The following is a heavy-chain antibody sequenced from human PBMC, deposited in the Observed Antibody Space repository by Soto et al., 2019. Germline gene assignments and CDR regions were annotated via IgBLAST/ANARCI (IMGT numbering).Heavy chain of an antibody. V-gene: IGHV4-4*02. J-gene: IGHJ4*02. CDR1: GGSISSSNW. CDR2: IYHSGST. D-gene: IGHD3-22*01. CDR3: ARKSSVYYDSSVGYFDY. Sequence: PSETLSLTCAVSGGSISSSNWWSWVRQPPGKGLEWIGEIYHSGSTNYNPSLKSRVTISVDKSKNQFSLKLSSVTAADTAVYYCARKSSVYYDSSVGYFDYWGQGTLVTVSS.